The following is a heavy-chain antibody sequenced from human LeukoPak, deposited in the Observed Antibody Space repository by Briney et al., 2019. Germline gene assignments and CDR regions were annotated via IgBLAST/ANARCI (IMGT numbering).Heavy chain of an antibody. J-gene: IGHJ6*02. V-gene: IGHV4-61*01. D-gene: IGHD3-10*02. CDR3: ARGHVREGYSYGMDV. Sequence: PSETLSLTCTVSGGSVSSGSYYWSWIRQPPGKGLEWIGYIYYSGSTNYNPSLKSRGTISVDTSKNQFSLKLSSVTAADTAVYYCARGHVREGYSYGMDVWGQGTTVTVSS. CDR2: IYYSGST. CDR1: GGSVSSGSYY.